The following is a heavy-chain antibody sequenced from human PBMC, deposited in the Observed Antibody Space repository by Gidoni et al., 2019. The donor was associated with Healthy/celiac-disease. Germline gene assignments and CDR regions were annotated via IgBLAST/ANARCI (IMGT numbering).Heavy chain of an antibody. J-gene: IGHJ4*02. V-gene: IGHV1-69*01. CDR1: GGTFSSYA. Sequence: QVQLVQSGAEVKKPGSSVKVSCKASGGTFSSYALSWVRQSPGQGLEWMGGIIPIIGTANYAQKCQGRVTITADESTSTAYMELSSLRSEDTAVYYCARDDSLGGAYWGQGTLVTVSS. CDR2: IIPIIGTA. D-gene: IGHD1-26*01. CDR3: ARDDSLGGAY.